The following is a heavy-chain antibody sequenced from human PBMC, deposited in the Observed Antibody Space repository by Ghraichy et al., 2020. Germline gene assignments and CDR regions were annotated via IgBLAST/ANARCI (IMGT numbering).Heavy chain of an antibody. J-gene: IGHJ4*02. CDR2: IYYSGST. Sequence: SETLSLTCTVSGGSVSSGSYYWSWIRQPPGKGLEWIGYIYYSGSTNYNPSLKSRVTISVDTSKNQFSLKLSSVTAADTAVYYCARVPSSAVTTIHFDYWGQGTLVTVSS. CDR1: GGSVSSGSYY. CDR3: ARVPSSAVTTIHFDY. V-gene: IGHV4-61*01. D-gene: IGHD4-17*01.